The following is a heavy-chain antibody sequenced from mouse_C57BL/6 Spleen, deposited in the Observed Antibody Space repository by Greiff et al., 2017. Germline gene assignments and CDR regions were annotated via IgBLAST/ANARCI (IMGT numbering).Heavy chain of an antibody. CDR3: ASPGTGAWFAY. CDR2: INPSSGYT. D-gene: IGHD4-1*01. Sequence: QVQLQQSGAELARPGASVKMSCKASGYTFTSYTMHWVKQRPGQGLEWIGYINPSSGYTKYNQKFKDKATLTADKSSSTAYMQLSSLTSEDSAVYYCASPGTGAWFAYWGQGTLVTVSA. V-gene: IGHV1-4*01. J-gene: IGHJ3*01. CDR1: GYTFTSYT.